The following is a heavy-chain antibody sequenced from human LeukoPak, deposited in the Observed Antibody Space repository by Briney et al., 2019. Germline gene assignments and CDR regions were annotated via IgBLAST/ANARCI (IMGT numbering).Heavy chain of an antibody. CDR1: GFTFSSYG. CDR2: ISYDGSNK. CDR3: ARDSYGKNYFDY. V-gene: IGHV3-30*03. Sequence: PGRSLRLSCAASGFTFSSYGMHWVRQAPGKGLEWVAVISYDGSNKYYADSVKGRFTISRDNSKNTLYLQMNSLRAEDTAVYYCARDSYGKNYFDYWGQGTLVTVSS. J-gene: IGHJ4*02. D-gene: IGHD5-18*01.